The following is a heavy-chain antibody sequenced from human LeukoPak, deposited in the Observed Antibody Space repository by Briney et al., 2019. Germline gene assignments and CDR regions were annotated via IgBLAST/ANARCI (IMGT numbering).Heavy chain of an antibody. CDR3: ARLERLGFCCDY. CDR1: GGSLSSSSYY. V-gene: IGHV4-39*01. J-gene: IGHJ4*02. Sequence: SETLSLTCTVSGGSLSSSSYYWGSVRQPPGKGLEWIGSIYYSGSTYYNPSLKSRVTISVDTSKNQFSLKLSSVTAADTAVYYCARLERLGFCCDYWGQGTLVTVSS. CDR2: IYYSGST. D-gene: IGHD1-1*01.